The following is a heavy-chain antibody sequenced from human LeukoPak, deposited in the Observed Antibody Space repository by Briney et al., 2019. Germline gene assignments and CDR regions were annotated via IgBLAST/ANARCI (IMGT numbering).Heavy chain of an antibody. J-gene: IGHJ4*02. CDR3: ARDKDYGDKRLLDY. CDR2: ISSGSSYI. Sequence: GGSLRLSCAASGFTFSSYSMNWVRQAPGKGLEWVSSISSGSSYIHYADSVKGRFTISRDNAKNSLYLQVNSLRAEDAAVYYCARDKDYGDKRLLDYWGQGTLVIVSS. D-gene: IGHD4-23*01. V-gene: IGHV3-21*01. CDR1: GFTFSSYS.